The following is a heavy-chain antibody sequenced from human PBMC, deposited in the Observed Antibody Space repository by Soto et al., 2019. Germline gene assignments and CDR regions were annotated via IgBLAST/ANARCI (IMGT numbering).Heavy chain of an antibody. Sequence: QITLKESGPTLVKPTQTLTLTCIFSGFSLRTSGVGVGWIRQPPGKALEWLGFIYWNDDKRYSPSLKSRLTITKDTSKNQVVLTMTNMDPVDTATYYCAKSGSSGWYGWFDPWGQGTLVTVFS. D-gene: IGHD6-19*01. CDR3: AKSGSSGWYGWFDP. CDR1: GFSLRTSGVG. J-gene: IGHJ5*02. V-gene: IGHV2-5*01. CDR2: IYWNDDK.